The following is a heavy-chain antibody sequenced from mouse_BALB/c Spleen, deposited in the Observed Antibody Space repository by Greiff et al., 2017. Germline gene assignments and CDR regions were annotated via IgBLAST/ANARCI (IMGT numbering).Heavy chain of an antibody. J-gene: IGHJ4*01. V-gene: IGHV5-6-5*01. CDR3: ARRPAGVAMDY. CDR1: GFTFSSYA. Sequence: EVKLVESGGGLVKPGGSLKLSCAASGFTFSSYAMSWVRQTPEKRLEWVASISSGGSTYYPDSVKGRFTISRDNARNILYLQMSSLRSEDTAMYYCARRPAGVAMDYWGQGTSVTVSS. CDR2: ISSGGST.